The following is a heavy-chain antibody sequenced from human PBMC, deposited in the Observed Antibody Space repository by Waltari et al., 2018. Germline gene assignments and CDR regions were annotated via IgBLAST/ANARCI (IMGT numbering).Heavy chain of an antibody. V-gene: IGHV4-39*07. CDR3: ARDRGVTPTDV. D-gene: IGHD2-21*02. J-gene: IGHJ6*02. CDR2: IYYSGST. CDR1: GGSISSSSYY. Sequence: QLQLQESGPGLVKPSETLSLTCTVSGGSISSSSYYWGWIRQPPGKGLEWIGRIYYSGSTDCNPALKSRVTISVDTSKNQFSLKLSAATAADTAVYYCARDRGVTPTDVWGQGTTVTVSS.